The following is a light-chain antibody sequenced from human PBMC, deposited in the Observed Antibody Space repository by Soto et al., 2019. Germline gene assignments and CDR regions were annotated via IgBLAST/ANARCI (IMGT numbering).Light chain of an antibody. V-gene: IGKV1-39*01. CDR3: QQSYGNPRT. CDR1: QTINSY. CDR2: TAS. J-gene: IGKJ1*01. Sequence: DSQMTQSPSSLSASVGDRVTITCRASQTINSYLNWYQQKPGQAPKLLISTASSLRSGVPSRFSGSRSGTDFTLTISSLQVDDFATYYCQQSYGNPRTFGQGTKVEIK.